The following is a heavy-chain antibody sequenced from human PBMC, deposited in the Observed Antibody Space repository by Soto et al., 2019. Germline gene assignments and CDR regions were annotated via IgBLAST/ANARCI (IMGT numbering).Heavy chain of an antibody. J-gene: IGHJ5*02. Sequence: TLSLTCTFSGGSIRSYYWTWIRQPPGKGLEWLGYIFYSGSTFYNPSLKSRVTISIHTSKSQFSLQLTSVTAADTAVYYCARGAADTAMVDAWGQGNMVTVYS. D-gene: IGHD5-18*01. CDR2: IFYSGST. V-gene: IGHV4-59*01. CDR1: GGSIRSYY. CDR3: ARGAADTAMVDA.